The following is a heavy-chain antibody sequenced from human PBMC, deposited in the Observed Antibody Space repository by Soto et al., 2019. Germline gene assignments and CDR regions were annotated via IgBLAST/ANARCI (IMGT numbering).Heavy chain of an antibody. V-gene: IGHV1-18*01. D-gene: IGHD6-19*01. CDR1: GYTFTSYG. Sequence: GASVKVSCKASGYTFTSYGISWVRQAPGQGLEWMGWISAYNGNTNYAQKLQGRVTMTTDTSTSTAYMELRSLRSDDTAVYYCARHNSGWYNIDYYYYMDVWGKGTTVTVSS. J-gene: IGHJ6*03. CDR2: ISAYNGNT. CDR3: ARHNSGWYNIDYYYYMDV.